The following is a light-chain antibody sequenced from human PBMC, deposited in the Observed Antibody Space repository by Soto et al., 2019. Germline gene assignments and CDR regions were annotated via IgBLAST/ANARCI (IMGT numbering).Light chain of an antibody. CDR1: SSDVGSYNL. CDR2: EGS. V-gene: IGLV2-23*01. CDR3: CSYAGGVV. Sequence: QSALTQPASVSGSPGQSITISCTGTSSDVGSYNLVSWYQQHPGKAPKLMIYEGSKRPSGVSNRFSGSKSGNTASLTISGLQAEDEADCYCCSYAGGVVFGGGTKLTVL. J-gene: IGLJ2*01.